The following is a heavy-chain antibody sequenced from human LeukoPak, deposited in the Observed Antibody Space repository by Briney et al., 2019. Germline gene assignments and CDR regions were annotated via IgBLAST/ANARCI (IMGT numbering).Heavy chain of an antibody. CDR2: IYTSGST. Sequence: SETLSLTCTVSGGSISSYYWSWIRQPPGKGLEWIGYIYTSGSTNYNPSLKSQVTMSVDTSKNQFSLKLSSVTAADTAVYYCAIREGPIRDYFDYWGQGTLVTVSS. V-gene: IGHV4-4*08. CDR1: GGSISSYY. J-gene: IGHJ4*02. CDR3: AIREGPIRDYFDY. D-gene: IGHD1-26*01.